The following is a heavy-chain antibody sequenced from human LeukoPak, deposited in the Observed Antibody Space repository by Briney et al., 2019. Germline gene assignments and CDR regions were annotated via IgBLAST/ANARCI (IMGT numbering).Heavy chain of an antibody. CDR2: IYYGGNT. D-gene: IGHD6-13*01. V-gene: IGHV4-30-4*07. CDR3: ARVSSSWYQDWYFDL. CDR1: GGSISSGVYS. J-gene: IGHJ2*01. Sequence: SQTLSLTCAVSGGSISSGVYSWSWVRQPPGKGLEWIGYIYYGGNTYYNPSLKSRLTISLDTSNNQFSLKLSSVTAADTAVYYCARVSSSWYQDWYFDLWGRGTLVTVSS.